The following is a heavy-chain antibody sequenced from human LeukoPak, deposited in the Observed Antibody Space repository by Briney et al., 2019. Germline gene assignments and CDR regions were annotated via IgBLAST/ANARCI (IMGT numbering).Heavy chain of an antibody. J-gene: IGHJ4*02. V-gene: IGHV3-30-3*01. D-gene: IGHD3-10*01. CDR2: ISYDGSNK. Sequence: GGSLRLSCAASGFTFSSYAMHWVRQAPGKELEWVAVISYDGSNKYYADSVKGRFTISRDNSKNTLYLQMNSLRAEDTAVYYCARDITMVRGVIDYWGQGTLVTVSS. CDR1: GFTFSSYA. CDR3: ARDITMVRGVIDY.